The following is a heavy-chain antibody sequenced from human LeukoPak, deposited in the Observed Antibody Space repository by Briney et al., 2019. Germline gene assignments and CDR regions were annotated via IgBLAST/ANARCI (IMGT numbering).Heavy chain of an antibody. CDR1: GFTFSSYS. D-gene: IGHD3-3*01. Sequence: GGSLRLSCAASGFTFSSYSMNWVRQAPGKGLEWVSYISSSSSTIYYADSVKGRFTFSRDNAKNELHLQVNILRADDTAVYYCARDSSGYDFWSGYYTWPKGDAFDIWGQGTMVTVSS. J-gene: IGHJ3*02. CDR2: ISSSSSTI. CDR3: ARDSSGYDFWSGYYTWPKGDAFDI. V-gene: IGHV3-48*01.